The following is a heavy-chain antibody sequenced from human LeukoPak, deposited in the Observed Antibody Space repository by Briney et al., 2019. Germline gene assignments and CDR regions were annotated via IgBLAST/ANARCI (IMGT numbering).Heavy chain of an antibody. Sequence: SETLSLTCAVYGRSFIDFSWKWFRRPPGKGLEWIGEIDQSGATKYNLFLMRQVTISVDKSQDQLSLRLSSVTAADTAVYYCGIFYAGSKDWGRGTLVTGSS. CDR2: IDQSGAT. J-gene: IGHJ4*02. V-gene: IGHV4-34*01. D-gene: IGHD2/OR15-2a*01. CDR1: GRSFIDFS. CDR3: GIFYAGSKD.